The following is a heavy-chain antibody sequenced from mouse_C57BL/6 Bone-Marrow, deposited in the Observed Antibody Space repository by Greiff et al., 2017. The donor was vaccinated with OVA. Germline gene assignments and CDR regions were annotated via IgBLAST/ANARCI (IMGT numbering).Heavy chain of an antibody. J-gene: IGHJ1*03. CDR1: GFTFSDYY. D-gene: IGHD4-1*01. V-gene: IGHV5-12*01. CDR3: AVLGGGYFDV. Sequence: EVKLMESGGGLVQPGGSLKLSCAASGFTFSDYYMYWVRQTPEKRLEWVAYISNGGGSTYYPDTVKGRFTISRDNAKNTLYLQMSRLKSEDTAMYSCAVLGGGYFDVWGTGTTVTVSS. CDR2: ISNGGGST.